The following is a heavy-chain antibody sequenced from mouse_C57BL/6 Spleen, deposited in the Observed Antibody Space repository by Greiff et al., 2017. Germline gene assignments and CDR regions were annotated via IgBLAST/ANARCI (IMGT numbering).Heavy chain of an antibody. D-gene: IGHD2-1*01. CDR2: VWSDGST. Sequence: QVQLKESGPGLVAPSQSLSITCTVSGFSLTSYGVHWVRQPPGKGLEWLVVVWSDGSTTYNSALKSSLSISKDNSKSQVFLKMNSLQTDDTAMYCCARYSIYQSHYYAMDYWGQGTSVTVSS. CDR1: GFSLTSYG. CDR3: ARYSIYQSHYYAMDY. V-gene: IGHV2-6*03. J-gene: IGHJ4*01.